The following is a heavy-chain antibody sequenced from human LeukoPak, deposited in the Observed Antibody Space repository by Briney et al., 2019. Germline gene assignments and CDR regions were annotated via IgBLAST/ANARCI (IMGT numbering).Heavy chain of an antibody. J-gene: IGHJ4*02. D-gene: IGHD2-15*01. CDR3: AKGTVVAATPDY. CDR2: ISGSGGST. V-gene: IGHV3-23*01. CDR1: GGTFSSYA. Sequence: SCKASGGTFSSYAMSWVRQAPGKGLEWVSAISGSGGSTYYADSVKGRFTISRDNSKNTLYLQMNSLRAEDAAVYYCAKGTVVAATPDYWGQGTLVTVSS.